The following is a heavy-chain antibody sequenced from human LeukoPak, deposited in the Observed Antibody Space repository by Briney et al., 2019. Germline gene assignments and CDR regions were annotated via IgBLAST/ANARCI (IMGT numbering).Heavy chain of an antibody. J-gene: IGHJ4*02. CDR1: GITFSSYA. CDR3: AKHGSGRYFDY. D-gene: IGHD6-19*01. V-gene: IGHV3-23*01. CDR2: ISAGGDNT. Sequence: GGSLTLSCAASGITFSSYAMTWVRQAPGKGLEWVSAISAGGDNTYYADSVKGRFTISRDNSKNTLYLQMISLRAEDTAVYYCAKHGSGRYFDYWGQGTLVTVSS.